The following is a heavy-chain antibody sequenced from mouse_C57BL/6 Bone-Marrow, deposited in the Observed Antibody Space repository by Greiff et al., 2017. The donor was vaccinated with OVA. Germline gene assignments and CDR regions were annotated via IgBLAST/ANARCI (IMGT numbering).Heavy chain of an antibody. J-gene: IGHJ3*01. CDR2: IYPSDSET. V-gene: IGHV1-61*01. Sequence: QVQLQQPGAELVRPGSSVKLSCKASGYTFTSYWMDWVKQRPGQGVEWIGNIYPSDSETNYNQKFKDKATLTVDKSSSTAYMQLSSLTSEDSAAYYCARSLYNYGSSDADWGQGTLVTVSA. D-gene: IGHD1-1*01. CDR3: ARSLYNYGSSDAD. CDR1: GYTFTSYW.